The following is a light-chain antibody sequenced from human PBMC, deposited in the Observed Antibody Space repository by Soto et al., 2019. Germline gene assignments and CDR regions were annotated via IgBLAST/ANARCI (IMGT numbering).Light chain of an antibody. CDR2: DAS. CDR3: QQRSIWPLT. J-gene: IGKJ4*01. V-gene: IGKV3-11*01. CDR1: QSINTF. Sequence: EVLLTQSPATLSVSPGESVTLSCRASQSINTFLAWYQQTPGQAPRLLIYDASSRAAGVPARFSGRGSGTDFTLTINSLEPEDFAVYHCQQRSIWPLTFGGGTRVE.